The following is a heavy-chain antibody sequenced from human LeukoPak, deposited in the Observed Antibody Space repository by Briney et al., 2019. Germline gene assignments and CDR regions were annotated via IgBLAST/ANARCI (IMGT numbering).Heavy chain of an antibody. J-gene: IGHJ4*02. CDR1: GGSIIGRW. V-gene: IGHV4-59*08. Sequence: PSETLSLTCTVSGGSIIGRWWSWVRQPPGKGLEWIGDIFYNGAINDNSPLKGRLTMSLDTSKNQFSLKLSSVTAADTDMYYCARRNTADASIDFWGQGTLVIASS. D-gene: IGHD2/OR15-2a*01. CDR3: ARRNTADASIDF. CDR2: IFYNGAI.